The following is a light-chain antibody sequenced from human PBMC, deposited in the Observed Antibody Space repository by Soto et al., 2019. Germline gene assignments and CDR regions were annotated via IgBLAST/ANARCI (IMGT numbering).Light chain of an antibody. V-gene: IGKV1-39*01. CDR1: QNIRNY. Sequence: DIQMPKSPSSLSASVRDSVTITCRASQNIRNYLNWYQQKPGRAPKILIYAASSLQSGVPSRFSGGGSGTDFTLTITSLQPEDFATYYCQQSYSSPWTFGQGTKVDIK. CDR3: QQSYSSPWT. J-gene: IGKJ1*01. CDR2: AAS.